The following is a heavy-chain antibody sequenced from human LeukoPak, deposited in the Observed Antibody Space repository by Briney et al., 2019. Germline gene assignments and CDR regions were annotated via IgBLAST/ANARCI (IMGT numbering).Heavy chain of an antibody. D-gene: IGHD5-18*01. CDR1: GFPFSSYA. CDR2: IISSGGVT. V-gene: IGHV3-23*01. Sequence: GGSLRLSCAASGFPFSSYAMSWVRQAPGKGLEWVSSIISSGGVTYYADSVKGRFTISRDNSKNTVYLQMDSLRAEDSAVYYCAKNAGYSYGLYYFDHWGQGTLVTVSS. J-gene: IGHJ4*02. CDR3: AKNAGYSYGLYYFDH.